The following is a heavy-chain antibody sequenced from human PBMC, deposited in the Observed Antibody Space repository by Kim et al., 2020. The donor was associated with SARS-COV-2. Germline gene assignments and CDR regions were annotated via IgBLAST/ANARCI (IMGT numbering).Heavy chain of an antibody. CDR3: VVGSSIAAAGRPYAFDI. CDR2: ISWNSGSI. Sequence: GGSLRLSCAASGFTFGDYAMHWVRQAPGKGLEWVSGISWNSGSIGYADSVKGRFTISRDNAKNSLYLQMNSLRAEDTALYYCVVGSSIAAAGRPYAFDIWGQGTMVTVSS. CDR1: GFTFGDYA. J-gene: IGHJ3*02. D-gene: IGHD6-6*01. V-gene: IGHV3-9*01.